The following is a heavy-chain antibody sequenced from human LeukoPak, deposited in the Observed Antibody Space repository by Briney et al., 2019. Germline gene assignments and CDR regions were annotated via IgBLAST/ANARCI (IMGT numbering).Heavy chain of an antibody. D-gene: IGHD3-16*01. Sequence: GGSLRLSCAASGFTFLSYAMHWVRQAPGKGLEWVAVISYDGSYEKYADSVKGRFTISRDNSESTLYLQMNSLRPEDTGLYYCARVIGGQVWLPYFDFWGHRTLVTVSS. J-gene: IGHJ4*01. V-gene: IGHV3-30*04. CDR1: GFTFLSYA. CDR3: ARVIGGQVWLPYFDF. CDR2: ISYDGSYE.